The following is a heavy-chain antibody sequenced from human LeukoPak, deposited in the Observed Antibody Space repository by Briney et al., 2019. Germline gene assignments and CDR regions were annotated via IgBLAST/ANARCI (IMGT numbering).Heavy chain of an antibody. CDR2: ISYDGSNK. Sequence: GGSLRLSCAASGFTFSSYGMHWVRQAPGKGLEWVAVISYDGSNKCYADSVKGRFTISRDNAKNSLYLQMNSLRAEDTAAYYCARGRGYYYDSSDYWGQGTLVTVSS. CDR3: ARGRGYYYDSSDY. CDR1: GFTFSSYG. V-gene: IGHV3-30*03. J-gene: IGHJ4*02. D-gene: IGHD3-22*01.